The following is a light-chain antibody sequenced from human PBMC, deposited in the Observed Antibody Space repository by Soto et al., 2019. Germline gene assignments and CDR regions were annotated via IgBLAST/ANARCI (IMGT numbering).Light chain of an antibody. V-gene: IGKV3-20*01. J-gene: IGKJ3*01. Sequence: EIVLTHSPGTLSLSPGERATLPCRASQSVSSSYLAWYQQKPGLAPRLLIYGASGRATGIPDRFSGSGSGTDFTLTISSLEPEDFAVYYCQQCGSSPPVTFGPGTKVDIK. CDR2: GAS. CDR3: QQCGSSPPVT. CDR1: QSVSSSY.